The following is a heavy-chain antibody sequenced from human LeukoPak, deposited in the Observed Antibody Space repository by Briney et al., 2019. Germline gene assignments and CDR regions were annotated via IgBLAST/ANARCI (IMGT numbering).Heavy chain of an antibody. Sequence: PGGSLRLSCAASGFTFSSYAMHWVRQAPGKGLEWVAVISYDGSNKYYADSVKGRFTISRDNSKNTLYLQMNSLRAEDTAVYYCARENGEFDPWGQGTLVTVSS. CDR1: GFTFSSYA. D-gene: IGHD1-1*01. J-gene: IGHJ5*02. CDR3: ARENGEFDP. CDR2: ISYDGSNK. V-gene: IGHV3-30*04.